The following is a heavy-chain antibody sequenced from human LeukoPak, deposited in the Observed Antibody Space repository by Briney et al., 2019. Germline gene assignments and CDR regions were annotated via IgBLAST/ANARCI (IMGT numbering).Heavy chain of an antibody. CDR2: INPNSGGT. D-gene: IGHD5-24*01. V-gene: IGHV1-2*02. CDR1: GYTFTGYY. J-gene: IGHJ4*02. CDR3: ARGKRARWLQAYYFDY. Sequence: GASVKVSCKASGYTFTGYYMHWVRQAPGQGLEWMGWINPNSGGTNYAQKFQGRVTMTRDTSISTAYMGLSRLRSDDTAVYYCARGKRARWLQAYYFDYWGQGTLVTVSS.